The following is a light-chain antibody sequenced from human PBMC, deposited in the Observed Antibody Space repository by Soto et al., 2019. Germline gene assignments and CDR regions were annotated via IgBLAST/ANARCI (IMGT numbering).Light chain of an antibody. CDR3: QQYNDWPPT. CDR1: QSVRSN. Sequence: IVMTHSPATLSASPGERATLSCRASQSVRSNLAWYQQKPGQAPRLLIYGASTRATGIPARFSGSGSGTEFTLSIGSLQSEDFAVYYCQQYNDWPPTFGQGSKVDVK. CDR2: GAS. J-gene: IGKJ1*01. V-gene: IGKV3-15*01.